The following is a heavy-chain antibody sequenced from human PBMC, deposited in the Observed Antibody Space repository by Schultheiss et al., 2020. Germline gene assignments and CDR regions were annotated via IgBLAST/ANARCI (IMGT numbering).Heavy chain of an antibody. CDR3: AIVITSTVTTDYVCYYYYHGMDG. CDR2: INPKNGGT. V-gene: IGHV1-2*02. D-gene: IGHD4-17*01. CDR1: GGTFSSYA. J-gene: IGHJ6*02. Sequence: ASVKVSCKASGGTFSSYAISWVRQAPGQGLEWVGYINPKNGGTNQGQKFQGRVTMTRYTSINTIYMDLSRLTSDDTAVYYCAIVITSTVTTDYVCYYYYHGMDGWGQGTTVTVS.